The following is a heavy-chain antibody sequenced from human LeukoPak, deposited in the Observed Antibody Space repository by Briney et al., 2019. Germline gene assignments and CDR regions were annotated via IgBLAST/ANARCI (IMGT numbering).Heavy chain of an antibody. CDR1: GASISSSTYY. Sequence: ETLSLTCIVSGASISSSTYYWGWIRQPPVKGLECIGSIYYSGTTYYNPSLQSRVTISVDSSKNQFSLNLSSVTAADTAAYYCARVGTRNYYMDVWGKGTTVTVSS. J-gene: IGHJ6*03. CDR2: IYYSGTT. V-gene: IGHV4-39*07. CDR3: ARVGTRNYYMDV.